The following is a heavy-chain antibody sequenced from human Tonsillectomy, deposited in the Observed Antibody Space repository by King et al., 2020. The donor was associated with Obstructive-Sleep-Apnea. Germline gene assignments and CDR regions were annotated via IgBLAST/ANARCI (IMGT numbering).Heavy chain of an antibody. CDR2: IISGGTTT. Sequence: VQLVESGGGLVQPGGSLRLSCAASGFTFSRYSLHWVRQAPGKGLEWLSYIISGGTTTYYADSVQGRFTISRDNAKNSLSLQINSLSAEETAVYFCAREGGYYDSSGYAPIFDYWGQGTLVTVSS. V-gene: IGHV3-48*04. J-gene: IGHJ4*02. D-gene: IGHD3-22*01. CDR1: GFTFSRYS. CDR3: AREGGYYDSSGYAPIFDY.